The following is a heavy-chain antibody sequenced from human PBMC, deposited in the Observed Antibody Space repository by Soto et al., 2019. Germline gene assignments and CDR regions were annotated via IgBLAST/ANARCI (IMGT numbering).Heavy chain of an antibody. CDR2: IDYNGVT. Sequence: PSETLSLTCSVSGASICSRDYYWGWIRQPPGKGLEWIGNIDYNGVTYYNPSLKSRVTVYKDTSKNQFSLKVASGTAADTAIYYCGRVMIGTSRHTDSDYWGQGTQVTVSS. CDR1: GASICSRDYY. V-gene: IGHV4-39*01. CDR3: GRVMIGTSRHTDSDY. D-gene: IGHD2-2*01. J-gene: IGHJ4*02.